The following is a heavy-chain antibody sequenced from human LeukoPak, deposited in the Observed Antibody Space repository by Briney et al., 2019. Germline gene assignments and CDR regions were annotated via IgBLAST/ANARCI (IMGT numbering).Heavy chain of an antibody. CDR3: AREMYSGMYNDAFDI. CDR1: GFTFSSYA. D-gene: IGHD1-26*01. Sequence: GGSLRLSCAASGFTFSSYAMSWVRQAPGKGLEWVSLIFASGSTTKYADSVKGRFTISRDNSKNTLYLQMNNLRAEDTAMYYCAREMYSGMYNDAFDIWGQGTKVTVSS. J-gene: IGHJ3*02. V-gene: IGHV3-23*03. CDR2: IFASGSTT.